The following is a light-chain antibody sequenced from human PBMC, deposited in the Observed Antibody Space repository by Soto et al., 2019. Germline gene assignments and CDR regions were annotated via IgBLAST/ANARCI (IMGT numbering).Light chain of an antibody. CDR1: QSVPNSY. CDR2: GAS. J-gene: IGKJ4*01. V-gene: IGKV3-20*01. CDR3: QQYNNWPLT. Sequence: EIVLTQSPGTLSLSPGERATLSCRASQSVPNSYLAWYQQKPGQAPRLLIYGASSRATGIPVRFSGSGSGTDFTLTISRLEPEDFAVYYCQQYNNWPLTFGGGTKVDIK.